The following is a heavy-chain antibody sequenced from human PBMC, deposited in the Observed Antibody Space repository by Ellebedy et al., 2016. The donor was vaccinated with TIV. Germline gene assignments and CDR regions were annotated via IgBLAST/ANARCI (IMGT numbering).Heavy chain of an antibody. CDR1: GVSISSYY. D-gene: IGHD3-22*01. V-gene: IGHV4-4*07. CDR2: ISPSGST. Sequence: SETLSLTXNVSGVSISSYYWSWIRQSAGKGLEWIGRISPSGSTNANPSLQSRLTISVDKSKNHFSLRLASVTAADTAVYYCARDRYYDKYDFDYWGQGIPVTVTS. J-gene: IGHJ4*02. CDR3: ARDRYYDKYDFDY.